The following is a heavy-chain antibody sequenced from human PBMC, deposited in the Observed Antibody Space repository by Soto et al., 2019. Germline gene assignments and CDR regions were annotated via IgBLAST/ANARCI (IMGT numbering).Heavy chain of an antibody. Sequence: QVQLQESGPGLVEPSGTLSLTCGVSGDSFSSSNWWTWVRQPPGKGLEWIGDILHTGHTDYSPSLRTRLTISIDSSKKEFSITLPSVTATDTAIYYCARSPRRVDGKWYLDYWGQGVLVTVSS. V-gene: IGHV4-4*02. CDR2: ILHTGHT. D-gene: IGHD2-15*01. CDR3: ARSPRRVDGKWYLDY. CDR1: GDSFSSSNW. J-gene: IGHJ4*02.